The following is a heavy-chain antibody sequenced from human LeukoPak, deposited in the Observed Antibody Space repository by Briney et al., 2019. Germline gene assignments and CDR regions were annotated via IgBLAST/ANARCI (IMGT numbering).Heavy chain of an antibody. V-gene: IGHV5-51*01. CDR3: AKRHYSGSGPSDY. CDR2: IYSGGPRT. D-gene: IGHD3-10*01. J-gene: IGHJ4*02. Sequence: GESLKISCQDTGYNFPDYWIAWVRQMPGKGLEGMGIIYSGGPRTLYSPSFQGQVTISADKSTSTAYLQWTSLKASDTATYYCAKRHYSGSGPSDYWGQGTQVTVSS. CDR1: GYNFPDYW.